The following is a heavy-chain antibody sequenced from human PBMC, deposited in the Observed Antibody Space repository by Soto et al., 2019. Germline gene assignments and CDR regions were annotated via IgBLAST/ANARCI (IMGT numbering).Heavy chain of an antibody. D-gene: IGHD2-2*01. CDR1: GFTFSNFA. CDR3: AKDSKSVSVSAARVYGMDV. V-gene: IGHV3-23*01. J-gene: IGHJ6*02. Sequence: GGSLRLSCAGSGFTFSNFAMTWVRQAQGKVLEWVSTTRSNGEYTYYRDSGKGRFTLSRDNSKKTLFLEITGLRAEDTAIYYCAKDSKSVSVSAARVYGMDVWDQGTTVTVSS. CDR2: TRSNGEYT.